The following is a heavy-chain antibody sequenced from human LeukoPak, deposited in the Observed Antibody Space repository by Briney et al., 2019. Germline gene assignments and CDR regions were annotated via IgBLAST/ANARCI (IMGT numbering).Heavy chain of an antibody. Sequence: PSETLSLTCTVSGDSMKSYYWTWIRQTPGKGLGWIGHIYYSGNINYNPSLKSRVTISLDTSKSQFSLKLSSVTAADTAVYYCARGGYSYVNYFDYWGQGTLVTVSS. CDR3: ARGGYSYVNYFDY. CDR1: GDSMKSYY. V-gene: IGHV4-59*01. D-gene: IGHD5-18*01. CDR2: IYYSGNI. J-gene: IGHJ4*02.